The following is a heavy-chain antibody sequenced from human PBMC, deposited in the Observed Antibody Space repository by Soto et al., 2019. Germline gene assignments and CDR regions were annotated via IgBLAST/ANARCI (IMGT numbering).Heavy chain of an antibody. D-gene: IGHD6-6*01. CDR2: IYYSGST. CDR1: GGSINDFY. Sequence: PSEILSLTCTVSGGSINDFYWSWIRQPPGKGLEWIGYIYYSGSTDYNPSLKGRVTISVDTSKNQFSLKLRSVTAADTAVYYCARVGGVAARTFDYWGQGTLVTVSS. V-gene: IGHV4-59*01. J-gene: IGHJ4*02. CDR3: ARVGGVAARTFDY.